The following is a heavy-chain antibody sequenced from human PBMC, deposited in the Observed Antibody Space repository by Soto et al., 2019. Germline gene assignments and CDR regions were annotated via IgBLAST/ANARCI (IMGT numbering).Heavy chain of an antibody. V-gene: IGHV1-69*02. CDR1: GGTFSSYT. J-gene: IGHJ3*02. D-gene: IGHD6-19*01. CDR3: ARGSNGRGWYGGAFDI. Sequence: QVQLVQSGAEVKKPGSSVKVSCKASGGTFSSYTISWVRQAPGQGLEWMGRIIPILGIANYAQKFQGRVTITADKSTSTAYMELSSLRSEDTAVYYCARGSNGRGWYGGAFDIWGQGTMVTVSS. CDR2: IIPILGIA.